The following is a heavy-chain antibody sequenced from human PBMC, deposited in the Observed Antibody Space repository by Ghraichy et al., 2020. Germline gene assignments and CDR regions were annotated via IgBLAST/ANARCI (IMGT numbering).Heavy chain of an antibody. CDR3: ARDRITMVRGVIITWVAGYGMDV. Sequence: GGSLRLSCAASGFTFSSYWMSWVRQAPGKGLEWVANIKQDGSEKYYVDSVKGRFTISRDNAKNSLYLQMNSLRAEDTAVYYCARDRITMVRGVIITWVAGYGMDVWGQGTTVTVSS. CDR2: IKQDGSEK. D-gene: IGHD3-10*01. J-gene: IGHJ6*02. V-gene: IGHV3-7*01. CDR1: GFTFSSYW.